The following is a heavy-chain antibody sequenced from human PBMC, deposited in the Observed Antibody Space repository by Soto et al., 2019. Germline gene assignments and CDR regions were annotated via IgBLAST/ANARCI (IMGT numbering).Heavy chain of an antibody. Sequence: ASVKVSCKASGYTFINYAIHWVRQAPGQRLEWMGWINTGNGNTQYSQKFQGRVTITRDTSASAAYMELSSLRSEDTAVYYCARDSRLSSSNNWFDPWGQGTLVTVPS. V-gene: IGHV1-3*04. CDR1: GYTFINYA. D-gene: IGHD6-6*01. J-gene: IGHJ5*02. CDR3: ARDSRLSSSNNWFDP. CDR2: INTGNGNT.